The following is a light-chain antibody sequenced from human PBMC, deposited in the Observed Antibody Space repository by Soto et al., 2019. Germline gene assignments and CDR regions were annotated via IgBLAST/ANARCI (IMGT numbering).Light chain of an antibody. V-gene: IGLV1-44*01. CDR1: SSNIGSNT. J-gene: IGLJ1*01. Sequence: QSALTQPPSASGTPGQRVTISCSGSSSNIGSNTVNWYQQLPGTAPKLLIYSHNQRPSGVPDRFSVSKSGTSASLAISGLQSEDDGDYYCATWDDSLDGYVFGTGTKATVL. CDR3: ATWDDSLDGYV. CDR2: SHN.